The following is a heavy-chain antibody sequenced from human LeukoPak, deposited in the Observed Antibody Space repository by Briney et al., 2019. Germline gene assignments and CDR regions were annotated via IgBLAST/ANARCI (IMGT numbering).Heavy chain of an antibody. CDR2: VIPIFGTA. V-gene: IGHV1-69*13. CDR1: GGAFSNFA. D-gene: IGHD3-22*01. CDR3: ARAPGDSSNYDFPKPYSY. Sequence: VASVKVSCKASGGAFSNFAISWVRQAPGQGLEWMGGVIPIFGTANYAQRFQGRVTITADESTSTVYMELSSLRSEDTAMYYCARAPGDSSNYDFPKPYSYWGQGTLVTVSS. J-gene: IGHJ4*02.